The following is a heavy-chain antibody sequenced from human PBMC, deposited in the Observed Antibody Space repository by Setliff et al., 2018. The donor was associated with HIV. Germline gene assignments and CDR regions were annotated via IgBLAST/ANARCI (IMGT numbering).Heavy chain of an antibody. D-gene: IGHD3-10*01. Sequence: PGGSLRLSCAASGFTFSDHYMDWVRQAPGKGLEWVANINQDGSEKYYVDSVKGRFTISRDNTKNSLFLQMDRLRVEDTAVYYCNMGHYRKSSEWGRGTLVTVSS. V-gene: IGHV3-7*03. CDR1: GFTFSDHY. CDR2: INQDGSEK. J-gene: IGHJ4*02. CDR3: NMGHYRKSSE.